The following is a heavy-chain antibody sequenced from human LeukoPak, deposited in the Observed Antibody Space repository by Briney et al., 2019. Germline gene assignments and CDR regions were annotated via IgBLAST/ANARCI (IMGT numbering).Heavy chain of an antibody. J-gene: IGHJ4*02. D-gene: IGHD3-3*01. V-gene: IGHV4-34*01. CDR2: INHSGST. CDR1: GGSFSGYY. Sequence: PSETLSLTXAVYGGSFSGYYWSWIRQPPGKGLEWIGEINHSGSTNYNPSLKSRVTISVDTSKNQFSLKLSSVTAADTAVYYCAREARYDFWIGYYSDSYYFDYWGQGTLVTVSS. CDR3: AREARYDFWIGYYSDSYYFDY.